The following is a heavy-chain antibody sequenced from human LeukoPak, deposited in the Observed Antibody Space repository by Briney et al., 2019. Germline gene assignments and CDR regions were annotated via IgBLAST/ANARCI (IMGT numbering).Heavy chain of an antibody. D-gene: IGHD6-19*01. J-gene: IGHJ4*02. CDR1: GGSFSGYY. CDR2: INHSGST. V-gene: IGHV4-34*01. CDR3: ARVAGQQWLVRPFDY. Sequence: SETLSLTCAVYGGSFSGYYWIWIRQPPGKGLEWIGEINHSGSTNYNPSLKSRVTISVDTSKNQFSLKLSSVTAADTAVYYCARVAGQQWLVRPFDYWGQGTLVTVSS.